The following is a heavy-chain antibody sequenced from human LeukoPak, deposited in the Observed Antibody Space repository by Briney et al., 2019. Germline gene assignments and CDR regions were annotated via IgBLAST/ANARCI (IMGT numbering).Heavy chain of an antibody. CDR2: ISSSSSYI. CDR1: GFTFSSYS. CDR3: ARDRGVEFGMDV. V-gene: IGHV3-21*01. J-gene: IGHJ6*02. D-gene: IGHD1-26*01. Sequence: PGGSLRLSCAASGFTFSSYSMNWVRRAPGKGLEWVSSISSSSSYIYYADSVKGRFTISRDNAKNSLYLQMNSLRAEDTAVYYCARDRGVEFGMDVWGQGTTVTVSS.